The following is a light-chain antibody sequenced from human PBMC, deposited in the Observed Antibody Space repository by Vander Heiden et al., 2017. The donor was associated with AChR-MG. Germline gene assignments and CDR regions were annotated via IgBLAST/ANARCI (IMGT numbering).Light chain of an antibody. CDR1: SSDIGHYNY. CDR3: SSYTSSSTLWV. CDR2: DVT. Sequence: QSALTQPASVSGSPGQSVTISCTGTSSDIGHYNYVSWYQQHPGKANKLSSDDVTNRPSGLSDRFSGSKSGNNASLKLSRLQVEDEADDYCSSYTSSSTLWVVGGGTKLTV. V-gene: IGLV2-14*03. J-gene: IGLJ3*02.